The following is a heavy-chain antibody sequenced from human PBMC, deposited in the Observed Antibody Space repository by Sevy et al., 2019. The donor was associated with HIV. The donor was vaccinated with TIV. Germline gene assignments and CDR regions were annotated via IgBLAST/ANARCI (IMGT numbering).Heavy chain of an antibody. J-gene: IGHJ4*02. CDR3: ARDLEFYDYGDYGPAFMPDY. D-gene: IGHD4-17*01. Sequence: GGSLRLSCAASGFTFSTYGMHWVRQAPGKGLEWVAVIWFDGSNTYYADSVKGRFTSSRDITKNTLHLQMNSLRVEDTAAYYCARDLEFYDYGDYGPAFMPDYWGQGTLVTVSS. CDR1: GFTFSTYG. CDR2: IWFDGSNT. V-gene: IGHV3-33*01.